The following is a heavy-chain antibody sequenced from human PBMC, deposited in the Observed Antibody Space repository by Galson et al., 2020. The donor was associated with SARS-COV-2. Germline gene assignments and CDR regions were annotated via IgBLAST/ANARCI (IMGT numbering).Heavy chain of an antibody. CDR3: ARHAAYCTGGSCESDFDY. Sequence: SETLSLTCTLSGGHISYYYWSWIRQPPGKGLEWPAYISYSGPTNYSPSLKSRLTISVDTYKNQFSLKVSSVTAADTAVYYCARHAAYCTGGSCESDFDYWGQGTLVTVSS. V-gene: IGHV4-59*08. J-gene: IGHJ4*02. CDR1: GGHISYYY. D-gene: IGHD2-15*01. CDR2: ISYSGPT.